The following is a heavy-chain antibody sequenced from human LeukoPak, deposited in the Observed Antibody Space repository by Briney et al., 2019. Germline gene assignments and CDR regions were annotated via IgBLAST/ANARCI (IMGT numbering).Heavy chain of an antibody. CDR3: ANQAPRYSSSWRDAFDI. CDR1: GFIFTGYF. D-gene: IGHD6-13*01. CDR2: ISGSGGST. V-gene: IGHV3-23*01. J-gene: IGHJ3*02. Sequence: GGSLRLSCAASGFIFTGYFMSWVRQAPGKGLEWVSAISGSGGSTYYADSVKGRFTISRDNSKNTLYLQMNSLRAEDTAVYYCANQAPRYSSSWRDAFDIWGQGTMVTVSS.